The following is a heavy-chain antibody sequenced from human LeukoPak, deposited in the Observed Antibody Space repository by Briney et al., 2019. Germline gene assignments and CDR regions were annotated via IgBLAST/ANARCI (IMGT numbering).Heavy chain of an antibody. D-gene: IGHD1-1*01. J-gene: IGHJ4*02. CDR3: ARAATTGTVDY. Sequence: GGSLRLSCAASGFTFSSYWMSWVRQAPGKGLEWVANINQDGRAKYYVDSLKGRFTISRDNIEKSLYLQLNSLTADDTAVYFCARAATTGTVDYWGQGTLVTVSS. CDR2: INQDGRAK. V-gene: IGHV3-7*01. CDR1: GFTFSSYW.